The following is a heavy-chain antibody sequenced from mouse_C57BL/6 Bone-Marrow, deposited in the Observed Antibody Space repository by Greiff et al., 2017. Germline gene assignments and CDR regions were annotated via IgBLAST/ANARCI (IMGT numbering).Heavy chain of an antibody. CDR3: ARWRGTTVLDY. CDR1: GYTFTSYW. CDR2: IYPGSGCT. Sequence: QVQLKQPGAELVKPGASVKMSCKASGYTFTSYWITWVKQRPGQGLAWIGDIYPGSGCTNYNEKFKSKATLTVDTSSSTAYMQRSSLTSEDSAVYYCARWRGTTVLDYWGQGTTRTVAS. J-gene: IGHJ2*01. V-gene: IGHV1-55*01. D-gene: IGHD1-1*01.